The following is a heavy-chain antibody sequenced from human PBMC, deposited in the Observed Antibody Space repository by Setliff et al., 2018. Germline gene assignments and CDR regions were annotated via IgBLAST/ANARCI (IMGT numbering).Heavy chain of an antibody. CDR3: ARVRVVVIGNYYYYYGRDV. V-gene: IGHV4-39*07. CDR2: IYYSGST. Sequence: SETLSLTCTVSGGSISSSSYYWGWIRQPPGKGLEWIGSIYYSGSTYYNPSLKSRVTISVDTSKNQFSLKLSSVTAADTAVYYCARVRVVVIGNYYYYYGRDVWGQGTTVTVSS. J-gene: IGHJ6*02. D-gene: IGHD2-15*01. CDR1: GGSISSSSYY.